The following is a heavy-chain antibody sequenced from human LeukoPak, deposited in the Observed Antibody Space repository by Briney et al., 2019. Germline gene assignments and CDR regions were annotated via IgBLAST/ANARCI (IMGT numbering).Heavy chain of an antibody. CDR2: IYSGGNT. CDR1: GFTVSSDY. V-gene: IGHV3-53*01. Sequence: QSGGSLRLSCAASGFTVSSDYMTWVRQAPGKGLEWVSVIYSGGNTYYADSVKGRFTISRDNSKNTLYLQMNSLRAEDTAVYYCAKRDDSFDSWGQGALVTVSS. J-gene: IGHJ4*02. CDR3: AKRDDSFDS.